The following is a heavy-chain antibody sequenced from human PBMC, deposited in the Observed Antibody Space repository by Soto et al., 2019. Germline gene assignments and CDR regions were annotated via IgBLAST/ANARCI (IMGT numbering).Heavy chain of an antibody. V-gene: IGHV4-4*02. Sequence: QVQLQESGPGLVKPLGTLSLTCAVSGGSISSSNWWSWVRQPPGKGLEWIGEIYHSGSTNYNPSLKSRVTISVDKSNNQFSLTLSSVTAADTAVYYCARVSGSYYYGMDVWGQGTTVTVSS. J-gene: IGHJ6*02. D-gene: IGHD3-10*01. CDR1: GGSISSSNW. CDR3: ARVSGSYYYGMDV. CDR2: IYHSGST.